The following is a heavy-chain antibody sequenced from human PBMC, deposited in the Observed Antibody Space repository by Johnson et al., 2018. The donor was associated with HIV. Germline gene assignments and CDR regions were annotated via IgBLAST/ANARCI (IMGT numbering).Heavy chain of an antibody. CDR2: ISYDVSNK. CDR1: GFTFSSYW. J-gene: IGHJ3*02. D-gene: IGHD6-6*01. V-gene: IGHV3-30*03. CDR3: ARDQSSRQAFDI. Sequence: QVQLVESGGGVVQPGRSLRLSCAASGFTFSSYWMSWVRQAPGKGLEWVAVISYDVSNKYYADSVKGRFTISRDNSKNTLYLQMNSLRAEDTAVYYCARDQSSRQAFDIWGQGTMVTVS.